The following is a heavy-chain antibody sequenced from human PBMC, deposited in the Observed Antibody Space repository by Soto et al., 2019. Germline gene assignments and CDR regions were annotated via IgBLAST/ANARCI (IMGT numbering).Heavy chain of an antibody. J-gene: IGHJ4*02. D-gene: IGHD2-21*01. Sequence: VSSKASASTFSIYIIDCVLPVPGQGLEAMGRITPILGIANYAHMLQERVTISRDMSTSTAYIELSSMRHEDTAVYYCATDVVGYMYGLATHWGPGTLVTVSS. V-gene: IGHV1-69*04. CDR1: ASTFSIYI. CDR3: ATDVVGYMYGLATH. CDR2: ITPILGIA.